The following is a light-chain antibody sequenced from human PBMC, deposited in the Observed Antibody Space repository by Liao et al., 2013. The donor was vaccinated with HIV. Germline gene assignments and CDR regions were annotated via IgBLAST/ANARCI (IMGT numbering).Light chain of an antibody. CDR2: EDT. J-gene: IGLJ2*01. V-gene: IGLV3-1*01. CDR3: QAWDSPSSVV. Sequence: SYELAQPPSVSVSPGQTASITCSGDKLGNRYAYWYQQKPGQSPVLIIYEDTKRPSGIPERFSGSNSGNTATLTISGTQAMDEADYYCQAWDSPSSVVFGGGTKLTVL. CDR1: KLGNRY.